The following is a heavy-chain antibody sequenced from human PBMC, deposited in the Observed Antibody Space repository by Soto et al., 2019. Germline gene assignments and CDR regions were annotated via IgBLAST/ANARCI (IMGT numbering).Heavy chain of an antibody. V-gene: IGHV4-59*01. CDR2: IYYSGST. CDR1: GGSITSYY. J-gene: IGHJ5*02. Sequence: SETLSLTCTVSGGSITSYYWSWIRQPPGKGLEWIGYIYYSGSTNYNPSLKSRVTMSVDTSKNQFSLKLSSVTAADTAVYYCARRYSSRIDWLDPWGQGTLVTVSS. D-gene: IGHD6-13*01. CDR3: ARRYSSRIDWLDP.